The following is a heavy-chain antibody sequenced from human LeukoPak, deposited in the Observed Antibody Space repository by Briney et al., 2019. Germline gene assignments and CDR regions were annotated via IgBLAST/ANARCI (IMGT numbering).Heavy chain of an antibody. J-gene: IGHJ3*02. Sequence: PSETQSLTCTVSGGSIASDNYFWSWIRQHPEKGLEWIGYIFYSGTAYYNPSLKSRVTISVDTSKNQFSLKLNSVIAADTAVYYCAREVNEPASTDAFDIWGQGTMVTVSS. CDR3: AREVNEPASTDAFDI. CDR2: IFYSGTA. CDR1: GGSIASDNYF. V-gene: IGHV4-31*03. D-gene: IGHD6-13*01.